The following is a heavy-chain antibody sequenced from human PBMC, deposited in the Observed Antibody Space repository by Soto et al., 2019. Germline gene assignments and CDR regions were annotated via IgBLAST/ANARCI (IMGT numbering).Heavy chain of an antibody. D-gene: IGHD6-19*01. Sequence: SQTLSLTCAISGDSVSSNSAAWNWIRQSPSRGLEWLGRTYYRSKWYNDYAVSVKSRITINPDTPKNQFSLQLNSVTPEDTAVYYCAREDRRAGRYYYYYGMDVWGQGTTVTVSS. CDR3: AREDRRAGRYYYYYGMDV. CDR2: TYYRSKWYN. V-gene: IGHV6-1*01. J-gene: IGHJ6*02. CDR1: GDSVSSNSAA.